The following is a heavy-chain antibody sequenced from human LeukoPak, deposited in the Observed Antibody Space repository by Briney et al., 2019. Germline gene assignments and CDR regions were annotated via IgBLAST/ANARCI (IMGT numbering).Heavy chain of an antibody. CDR3: ARGIRKGITGTTVYFDY. CDR1: GYTFTSYG. D-gene: IGHD1-7*01. Sequence: ASVKVSCKASGYTFTSYGISWVRQAPGQGLEWMGWISAYNGNTNYAQKLQGRVTMTTDTSTSTAYMELRSLRSDDTAVYYCARGIRKGITGTTVYFDYWGQGTLVTVSS. CDR2: ISAYNGNT. J-gene: IGHJ4*02. V-gene: IGHV1-18*01.